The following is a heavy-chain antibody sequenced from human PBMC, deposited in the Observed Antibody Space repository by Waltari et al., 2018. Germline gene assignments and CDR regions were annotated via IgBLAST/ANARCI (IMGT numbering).Heavy chain of an antibody. J-gene: IGHJ3*02. CDR3: ARQEIIVEVTGDGFDI. Sequence: QVQLQQWGAGLLKPSETLSLTCAVYGGSLSGHSWIRIRQPPGKGLEWIGEISHSGTTNYNPSLKSRVTISLDTSKNQFSLKLSSVTAADTAVYYCARQEIIVEVTGDGFDIWGQGTMVTVSS. CDR2: ISHSGTT. D-gene: IGHD2-21*02. CDR1: GGSLSGHS. V-gene: IGHV4-34*01.